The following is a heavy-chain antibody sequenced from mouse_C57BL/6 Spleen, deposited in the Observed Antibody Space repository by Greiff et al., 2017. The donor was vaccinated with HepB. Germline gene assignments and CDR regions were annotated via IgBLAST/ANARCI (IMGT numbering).Heavy chain of an antibody. Sequence: LVESGAELVKPGASVKLSCKASGYTFTEYTIHWVKQRSGQGLEWIGWFYPGGGSIKYNEKFKDKATLTADKSSSTVYMALSRLTSEDSAVYFCARDEEGNLVPWFAYWGQGTLVTVSA. CDR2: FYPGGGSI. J-gene: IGHJ3*01. V-gene: IGHV1-62-2*01. CDR1: GYTFTEYT. CDR3: ARDEEGNLVPWFAY.